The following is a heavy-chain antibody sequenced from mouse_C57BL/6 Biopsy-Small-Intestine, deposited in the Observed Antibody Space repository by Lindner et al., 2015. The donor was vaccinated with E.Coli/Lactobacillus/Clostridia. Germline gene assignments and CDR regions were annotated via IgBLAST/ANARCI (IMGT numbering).Heavy chain of an antibody. CDR3: ARKGGIYYDYGYYAMDY. J-gene: IGHJ4*01. Sequence: VQLQESGAELARPGASVKLSCKASGYTFTSYGISWVKQRTGQGLEWIGEIYPRSGNTYYNEKFKGKATLTADKSSSTAYMELRSLTSEDSAVYFCARKGGIYYDYGYYAMDYWGQGTSVTVSS. CDR2: IYPRSGNT. CDR1: GYTFTSYG. V-gene: IGHV1-81*01. D-gene: IGHD2-4*01.